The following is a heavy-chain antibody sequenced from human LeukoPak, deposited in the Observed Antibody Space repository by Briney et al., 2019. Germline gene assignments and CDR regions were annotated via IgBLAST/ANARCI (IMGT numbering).Heavy chain of an antibody. D-gene: IGHD2-21*02. CDR3: ARKVTAIQNWFGP. CDR1: GYTFTSYD. J-gene: IGHJ5*02. Sequence: GASVKVSCKASGYTFTSYDINWVRQATGQGLEWMGWMNPNSGNTGYAQKFQGRVTMTRNTSISTAYMELSSLRSEDTAVYYCARKVTAIQNWFGPWGQGTLVTVSS. CDR2: MNPNSGNT. V-gene: IGHV1-8*01.